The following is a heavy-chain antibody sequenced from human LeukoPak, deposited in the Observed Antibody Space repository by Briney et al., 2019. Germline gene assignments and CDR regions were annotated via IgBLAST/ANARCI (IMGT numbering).Heavy chain of an antibody. CDR3: ARAYSSGNYYYYYMDV. D-gene: IGHD6-19*01. J-gene: IGHJ6*03. Sequence: GGSLRLSCAASGFTFSNYAMHWVRQAPGKGLEWVAVISYDGSNKYYADSVKGRSTISRDNSKNTLYLQMNSLRAEDTAVYYCARAYSSGNYYYYYMDVWGKGTTVTVSS. V-gene: IGHV3-30*04. CDR1: GFTFSNYA. CDR2: ISYDGSNK.